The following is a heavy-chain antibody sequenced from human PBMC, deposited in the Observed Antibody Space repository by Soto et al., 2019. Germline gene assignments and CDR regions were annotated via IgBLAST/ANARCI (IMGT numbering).Heavy chain of an antibody. J-gene: IGHJ4*02. CDR2: INHSGST. V-gene: IGHV4-34*01. CDR3: ARARIAVAGTENQGFAIGDY. D-gene: IGHD6-19*01. Sequence: ILSLTCPFDWGSFIGYYVSLILHPTIKWLELIGEINHSGSTNYNPSLKSRVTISVDTSKNQFSLKLSSVTAADTAVYYCARARIAVAGTENQGFAIGDYWGQGPLVTVSS. CDR1: WGSFIGYY.